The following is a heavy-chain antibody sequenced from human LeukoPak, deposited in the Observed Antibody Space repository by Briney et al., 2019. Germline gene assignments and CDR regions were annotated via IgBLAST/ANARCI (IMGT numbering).Heavy chain of an antibody. D-gene: IGHD2-21*02. CDR2: INHSGST. V-gene: IGHV4-34*01. J-gene: IGHJ5*02. CDR1: GGSFSGYY. CDR3: ARVRTAIPFSWFDP. Sequence: SGTLSLTCAVYGGSFSGYYWSWIRQPPGKGLEWIGEINHSGSTNYNPSLKSRVTISVDTSKNQFSLKLSSVTAADTAVYYCARVRTAIPFSWFDPWGQGTLVTVSS.